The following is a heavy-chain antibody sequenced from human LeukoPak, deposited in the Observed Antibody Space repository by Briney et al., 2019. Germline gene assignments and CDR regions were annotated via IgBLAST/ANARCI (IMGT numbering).Heavy chain of an antibody. Sequence: ASVKVSCKASGGTFSSYAISWVRQAPGQGLEWMGGIIPIFGTANYAQKFQGRVTITADKSTSTAYMELSSLRSEDTAVYYCAKAHPAAAAPDYWGQGTLVTVSS. CDR3: AKAHPAAAAPDY. CDR2: IIPIFGTA. CDR1: GGTFSSYA. D-gene: IGHD6-13*01. V-gene: IGHV1-69*06. J-gene: IGHJ4*02.